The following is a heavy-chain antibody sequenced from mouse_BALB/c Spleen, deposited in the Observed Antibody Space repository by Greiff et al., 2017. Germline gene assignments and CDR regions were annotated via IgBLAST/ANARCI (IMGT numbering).Heavy chain of an antibody. Sequence: EVKLVESGGGLVQPGGSLKLSCAASGFTFSSYGMSWVRQTPDKRLELVATINSNGGSTYYPDSVKGRFTISRDNAKNTLYLQMSSLKSEDTAMYYCARGYGNYFDYWGQGTTLTVSS. CDR1: GFTFSSYG. D-gene: IGHD2-1*01. V-gene: IGHV5-6-3*01. J-gene: IGHJ2*01. CDR2: INSNGGST. CDR3: ARGYGNYFDY.